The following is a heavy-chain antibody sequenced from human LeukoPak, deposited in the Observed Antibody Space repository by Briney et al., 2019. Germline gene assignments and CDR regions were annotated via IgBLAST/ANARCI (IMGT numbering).Heavy chain of an antibody. CDR2: ISAYNGNT. V-gene: IGHV1-18*01. CDR3: ARVDQDIVLMVYATSTINWFDP. CDR1: GYTFTSYG. D-gene: IGHD2-8*01. J-gene: IGHJ5*02. Sequence: ASLKVSCKDSGYTFTSYGISWVRQAPGQGLEWMEWISAYNGNTNYAQKVQGRVTMTRDTSTSTAYMGLSSLRFDDTGVYYCARVDQDIVLMVYATSTINWFDPWGQGTLVTVSS.